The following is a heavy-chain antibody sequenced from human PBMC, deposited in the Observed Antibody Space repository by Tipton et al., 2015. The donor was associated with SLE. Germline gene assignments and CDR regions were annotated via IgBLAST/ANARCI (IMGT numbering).Heavy chain of an antibody. CDR2: ISSSSSYI. J-gene: IGHJ4*02. V-gene: IGHV3-21*03. CDR1: GFTFSSYS. D-gene: IGHD1-26*01. CDR3: ARDLVSGSYFDY. Sequence: SLRLSCAASGFTFSSYSMNWVRQAPGKGLEWVSSISSSSSYIYYADSVKGRFTISRDNAKNSLYLQMSSLRAEDTAVYYCARDLVSGSYFDYWGQGTLVTVSS.